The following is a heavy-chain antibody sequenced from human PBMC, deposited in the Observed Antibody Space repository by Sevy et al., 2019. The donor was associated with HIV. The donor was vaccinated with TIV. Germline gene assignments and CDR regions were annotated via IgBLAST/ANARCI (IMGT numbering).Heavy chain of an antibody. J-gene: IGHJ4*02. V-gene: IGHV4-39*01. D-gene: IGHD5-18*01. CDR3: AGPVVDTAMANFDY. CDR1: GGSISSSSYY. Sequence: SETLSLTCTVSGGSISSSSYYWGWIRQPPGKGLEWIGSTYYSGSTYYNPSLKSRVTISVDTSKNQFSLKLSSVTAADTAVYYCAGPVVDTAMANFDYWGQGTLVTVSS. CDR2: TYYSGST.